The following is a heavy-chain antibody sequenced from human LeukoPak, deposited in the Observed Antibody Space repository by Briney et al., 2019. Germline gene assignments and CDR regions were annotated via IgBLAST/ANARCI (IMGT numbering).Heavy chain of an antibody. CDR2: IIPIFGTP. J-gene: IGHJ4*02. CDR1: GGTFSSYA. Sequence: ASVKVSCKASGGTFSSYALSWVRQAPGQGLEWMGGIIPIFGTPKYAQRFQGRVTITADGSTSTAYMELSRLTSDDTAVYYCAKGDIYFDYWGQGTLVTVSS. V-gene: IGHV1-69*13. CDR3: AKGDIYFDY.